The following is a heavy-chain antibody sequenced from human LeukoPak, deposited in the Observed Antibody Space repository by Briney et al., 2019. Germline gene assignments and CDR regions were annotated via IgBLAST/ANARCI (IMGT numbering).Heavy chain of an antibody. J-gene: IGHJ3*02. Sequence: LRLSCAAAGFTFSSYWMHWIRQPPGKGLEWIGYINHSGSTYYNPSLKSRVTISVDRSKNQFSLKLSSVTAADTAVYYCARDAFDIWGQGTMVTVSS. CDR3: ARDAFDI. CDR1: GFTFSSYW. CDR2: INHSGST. V-gene: IGHV4-30-2*01.